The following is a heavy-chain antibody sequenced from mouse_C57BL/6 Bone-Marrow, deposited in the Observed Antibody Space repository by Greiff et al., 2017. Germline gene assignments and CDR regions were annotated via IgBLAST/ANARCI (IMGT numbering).Heavy chain of an antibody. Sequence: QVQLKQSGPGLVQPSQSLSITCTVSGFSLTSYGVHWVRQSPGKGLEWLGVIWSGGSTDYNAAFISRLSISKDNSKSQVFFKMNRLQADDTAIYYGARNIGYLLYGYFDVWGTGTTVTVSS. CDR2: IWSGGST. D-gene: IGHD2-2*01. CDR3: ARNIGYLLYGYFDV. CDR1: GFSLTSYG. V-gene: IGHV2-2*01. J-gene: IGHJ1*03.